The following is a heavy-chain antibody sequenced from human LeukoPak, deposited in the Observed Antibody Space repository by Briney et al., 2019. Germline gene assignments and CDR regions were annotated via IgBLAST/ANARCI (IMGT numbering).Heavy chain of an antibody. CDR3: AKNFFPAYYYYMDV. J-gene: IGHJ6*03. Sequence: GGSLRLSCAASGFTFSSYATSWVRQAPGKGLEWVSAISGSGGSTYYADSVKGRFTISRDNSKNTLYLQMNSLRAEATAVYYCAKNFFPAYYYYMDVWGKGTTVTVSS. CDR1: GFTFSSYA. V-gene: IGHV3-23*01. CDR2: ISGSGGST.